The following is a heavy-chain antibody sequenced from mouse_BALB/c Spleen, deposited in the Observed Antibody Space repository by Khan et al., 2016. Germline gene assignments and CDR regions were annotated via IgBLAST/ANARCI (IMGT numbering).Heavy chain of an antibody. Sequence: EVKLLESGGGLVQPGGSLKLSCAASGFDFSRYWMSWVRQAPGKGLEWIGEINPDSSTINYTPSLKDKFIISRDNARNTLYLQMSKVRSEDTALYYCARLGYYGGFAYWGQGTLVTVSA. CDR1: GFDFSRYW. J-gene: IGHJ3*01. V-gene: IGHV4-1*02. CDR3: ARLGYYGGFAY. CDR2: INPDSSTI. D-gene: IGHD1-1*01.